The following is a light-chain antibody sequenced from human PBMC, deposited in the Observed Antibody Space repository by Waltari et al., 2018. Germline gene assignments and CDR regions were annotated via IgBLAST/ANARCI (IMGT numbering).Light chain of an antibody. CDR2: GAS. Sequence: EIVLTQSPGTLSLSPGERATLSCRASQSVSSSYLSWYQQKPGQAPRLLIYGASSRANGITDRFSGSGSGTDFTLTISRLEPEDFAVYYCQQYGSSPTFGQGTKLEIK. CDR1: QSVSSSY. CDR3: QQYGSSPT. J-gene: IGKJ2*01. V-gene: IGKV3-20*01.